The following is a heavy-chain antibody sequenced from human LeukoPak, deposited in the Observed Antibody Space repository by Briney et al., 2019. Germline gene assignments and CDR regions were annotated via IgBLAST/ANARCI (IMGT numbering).Heavy chain of an antibody. D-gene: IGHD1-26*01. CDR1: RFTFSNYA. CDR3: VKGYHFDW. J-gene: IGHJ4*02. V-gene: IGHV3-23*01. Sequence: PGGSLRLSCAASRFTFSNYAMTWVRQAPGKGPEWVSSISGSGTGTYYTDSVKGRFTISRDTSKNTLYMQMNNLRVEDTAVYYCVKGYHFDWWGQGTLVTVSS. CDR2: ISGSGTGT.